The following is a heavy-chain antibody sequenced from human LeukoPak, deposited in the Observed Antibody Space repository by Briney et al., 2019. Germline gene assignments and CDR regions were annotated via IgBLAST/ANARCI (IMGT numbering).Heavy chain of an antibody. J-gene: IGHJ4*02. CDR3: AKVSVCYGCYIDY. Sequence: QPGGSLRLSCAASGYTFSSHGLTWVRQAPGKGLEWVSTINGAGDNPYYAETVKGRFTISRDNSKNTLYLQMHSLRAEDTAIYYCAKVSVCYGCYIDYWGQGTLVTVS. CDR2: INGAGDNP. CDR1: GYTFSSHG. V-gene: IGHV3-23*01. D-gene: IGHD3-16*01.